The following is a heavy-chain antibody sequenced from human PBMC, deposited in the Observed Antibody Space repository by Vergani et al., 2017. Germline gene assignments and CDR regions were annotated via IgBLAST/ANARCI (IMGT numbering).Heavy chain of an antibody. CDR3: VRVPLIRLGSGNYGINNDHGMDV. D-gene: IGHD3-10*01. CDR2: VNQDGSEK. CDR1: GFISSSYW. V-gene: IGHV3-7*01. Sequence: EGQLVESGGDWVQRGGSLRLSCAASGFISSSYWMSWVRQAPGKGLEWVANVNQDGSEKYYVDSVRGRFTISRDNAKNSIYLQMNSLRAEDTAVYFCVRVPLIRLGSGNYGINNDHGMDVWGQGTTVIVSS. J-gene: IGHJ6*02.